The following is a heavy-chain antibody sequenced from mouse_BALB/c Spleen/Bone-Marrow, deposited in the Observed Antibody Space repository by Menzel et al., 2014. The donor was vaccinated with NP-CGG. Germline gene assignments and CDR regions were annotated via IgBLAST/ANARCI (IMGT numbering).Heavy chain of an antibody. CDR2: IDPANGNT. CDR1: GFNIKDTY. V-gene: IGHV14-3*02. J-gene: IGHJ2*01. Sequence: EVKVVESGAELVKPGASVKLSCTASGFNIKDTYMHWVKQRPEQGLEWIGRIDPANGNTKYDPKFQGKATITADTSSNTAYLQLSSLTSEDTAVYYCVSYYYGNYFDSWDQGTTLTVSS. D-gene: IGHD1-1*01. CDR3: VSYYYGNYFDS.